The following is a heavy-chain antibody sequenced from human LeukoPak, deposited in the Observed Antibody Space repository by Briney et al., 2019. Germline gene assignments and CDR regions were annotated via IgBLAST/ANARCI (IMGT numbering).Heavy chain of an antibody. CDR2: ISYDGSNK. J-gene: IGHJ4*02. V-gene: IGHV3-30-3*01. CDR1: GFTFSSYA. CDR3: ASENSGYDSGLGY. D-gene: IGHD5-12*01. Sequence: GGSLRLSCAASGFTFSSYAMHWVRQAPGKGLEWVAVISYDGSNKYYADSVKGRFTISRDNSKNTLYLQMNSLRAEDTAVYYCASENSGYDSGLGYWGQGTLVTVSS.